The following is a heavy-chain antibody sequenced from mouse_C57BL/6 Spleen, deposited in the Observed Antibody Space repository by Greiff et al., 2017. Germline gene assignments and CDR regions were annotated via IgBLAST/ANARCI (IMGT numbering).Heavy chain of an antibody. J-gene: IGHJ4*01. CDR3: AKSSALYAMDY. CDR2: INPNSGST. V-gene: IGHV1-64*01. D-gene: IGHD1-3*01. Sequence: QVQLQQPGAELVKPGASVKLSCKASGYTFTSYWMPWVKQRPGQGLEWIGMINPNSGSTNYKEKFKSKATLTVDKSSSTAYMQLSSLTSEDSAVYYCAKSSALYAMDYWGQGTSVTVSS. CDR1: GYTFTSYW.